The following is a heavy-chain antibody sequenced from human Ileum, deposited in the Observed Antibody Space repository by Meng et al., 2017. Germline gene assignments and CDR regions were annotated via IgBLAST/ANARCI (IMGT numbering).Heavy chain of an antibody. CDR3: ARPAGYSSDWYKYFQH. CDR1: GGSFSGYY. D-gene: IGHD6-13*01. CDR2: INHSGRS. J-gene: IGHJ1*01. Sequence: QVRLQQWGAGLLKPSETLSLTCAVYGGSFSGYYWSWVRQSPGKGLEWIAEINHSGRSNYNPSFQSRVTISVDRPRNQFSLKLSSVTAADTGVYYCARPAGYSSDWYKYFQHWGQGTLVTVSS. V-gene: IGHV4-34*02.